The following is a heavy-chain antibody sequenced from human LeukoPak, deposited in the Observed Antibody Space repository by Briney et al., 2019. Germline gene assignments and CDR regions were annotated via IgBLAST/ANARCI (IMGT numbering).Heavy chain of an antibody. D-gene: IGHD6-19*01. J-gene: IGHJ4*02. Sequence: PGGSLRLSCAASGFTFSSYSMNWVRQAPGKGLEWVSSISSSSSYIYYADPVKGRFTISRDNAKNSLYLQMNSLRAEDTAVYYCARDGGVGRIAVAGTFDYWGQGTLVTVSS. CDR1: GFTFSSYS. V-gene: IGHV3-21*01. CDR2: ISSSSSYI. CDR3: ARDGGVGRIAVAGTFDY.